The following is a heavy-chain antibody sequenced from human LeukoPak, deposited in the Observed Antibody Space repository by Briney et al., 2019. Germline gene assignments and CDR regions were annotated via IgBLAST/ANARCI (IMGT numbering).Heavy chain of an antibody. Sequence: PSETLSLTCSVSGGSTSSHYWSWIRQPPGKGLEWIGYVYYSGSTNYNPSLKSRVTISVDRAKNQFSLKLNSVTAADTAVYYCAKHLTNAYYDMIWFDPWGQGTLVTVSS. V-gene: IGHV4-59*11. D-gene: IGHD3-22*01. J-gene: IGHJ5*02. CDR1: GGSTSSHY. CDR2: VYYSGST. CDR3: AKHLTNAYYDMIWFDP.